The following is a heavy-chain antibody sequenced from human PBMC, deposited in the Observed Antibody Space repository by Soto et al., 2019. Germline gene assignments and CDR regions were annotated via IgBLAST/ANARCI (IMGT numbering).Heavy chain of an antibody. J-gene: IGHJ4*02. CDR1: GFSFSTYA. V-gene: IGHV3-30-3*01. Sequence: QVHLVESGGGVVQPGRSLTLSCAASGFSFSTYAVQWVRQAPGKGLEWVAVISYDGSDKYYADSVKGRFTISRDNSNNTVSLQMNSLRADETAVYYCARDRGSYFDYWGQGTLVTVSS. D-gene: IGHD3-16*01. CDR3: ARDRGSYFDY. CDR2: ISYDGSDK.